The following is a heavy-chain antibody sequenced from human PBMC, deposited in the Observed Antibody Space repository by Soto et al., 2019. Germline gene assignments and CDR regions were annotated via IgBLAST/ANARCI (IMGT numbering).Heavy chain of an antibody. Sequence: SETLSLTCTVSGGSISSYYWSWIRPPPGKGLEWIGYIYYSGSTNYNPSLESRVTISVDTSKDQFSLKLSSVTAADTAVYYCARASGYSYALDDYWGQGTLVTVS. CDR1: GGSISSYY. D-gene: IGHD5-18*01. CDR2: IYYSGST. CDR3: ARASGYSYALDDY. V-gene: IGHV4-59*01. J-gene: IGHJ4*02.